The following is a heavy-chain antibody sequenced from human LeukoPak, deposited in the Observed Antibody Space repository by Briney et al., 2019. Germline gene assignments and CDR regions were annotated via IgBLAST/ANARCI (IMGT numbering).Heavy chain of an antibody. Sequence: GGSLRLSCAASGFTFSSYAMSWVRQAPGKGLEWVSAISGSGGSTYYADSVKGRFTISRDNSKNTLYLQMNSLRAEDTAVYYCATWGSGVVVIKGLDYWGQGTLVTVSS. V-gene: IGHV3-23*01. D-gene: IGHD3-22*01. J-gene: IGHJ4*02. CDR2: ISGSGGST. CDR3: ATWGSGVVVIKGLDY. CDR1: GFTFSSYA.